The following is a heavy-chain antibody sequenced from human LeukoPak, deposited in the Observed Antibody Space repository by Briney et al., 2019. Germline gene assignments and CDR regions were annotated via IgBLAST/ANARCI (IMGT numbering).Heavy chain of an antibody. J-gene: IGHJ4*02. CDR2: ISGYNSKT. D-gene: IGHD1-26*01. Sequence: ASVKVSCKASGYTFTNYGINWVRQAHGQGLEWMGWISGYNSKTNYAQKLQGRVTMTTDTSTSTVFMELRSLTSDDTAVYYCARWDRGTNSDLDYWGQGTLVTVSS. CDR3: ARWDRGTNSDLDY. CDR1: GYTFTNYG. V-gene: IGHV1-18*01.